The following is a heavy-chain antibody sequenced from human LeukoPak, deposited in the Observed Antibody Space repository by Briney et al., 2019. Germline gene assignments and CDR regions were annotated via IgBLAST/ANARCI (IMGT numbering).Heavy chain of an antibody. J-gene: IGHJ4*02. D-gene: IGHD2-21*02. V-gene: IGHV4-38-2*02. CDR3: ARDLPYCGGDCYAYFDY. CDR2: IYYSGST. CDR1: GYSISTSYY. Sequence: SETLSLTCTVSGYSISTSYYWGWIRQPPGKGLEWIGSIYYSGSTYYNPSLKSRVTISVDTSKNQFSLKLSSVTAADTAVYYCARDLPYCGGDCYAYFDYWGQGTLVTVSS.